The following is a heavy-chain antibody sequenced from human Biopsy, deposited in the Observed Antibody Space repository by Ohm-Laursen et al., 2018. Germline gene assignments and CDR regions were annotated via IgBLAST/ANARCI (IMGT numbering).Heavy chain of an antibody. CDR1: GGSVSSNVHY. CDR2: VFHSGIT. V-gene: IGHV4-39*01. CDR3: ARHPTGFWFDP. J-gene: IGHJ5*02. Sequence: TLSLTCTVSGGSVSSNVHYWAWIRQPPGMGLECIGTVFHSGITFYNPSIKSRVTISIDTSKNQFSLNLISVTAADTAVYYCARHPTGFWFDPWGQGTLVTVSS.